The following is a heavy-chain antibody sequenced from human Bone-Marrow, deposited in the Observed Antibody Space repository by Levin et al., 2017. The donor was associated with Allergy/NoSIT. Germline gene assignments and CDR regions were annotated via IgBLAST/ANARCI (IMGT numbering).Heavy chain of an antibody. V-gene: IGHV4-59*01. CDR3: ARETVGARNYFDY. D-gene: IGHD1-26*01. CDR2: IYYSGST. J-gene: IGHJ4*02. Sequence: SQTLSLTCTVSGGSISSYYWSWIRQPPGRGLEWIGYIYYSGSTNYNPSLKSRVTISVDTSKNQFSLKLSSVTAADTAVYYCARETVGARNYFDYWGQGTLVTVSS. CDR1: GGSISSYY.